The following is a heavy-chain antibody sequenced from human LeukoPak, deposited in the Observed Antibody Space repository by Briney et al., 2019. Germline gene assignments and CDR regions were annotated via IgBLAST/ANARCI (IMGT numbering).Heavy chain of an antibody. J-gene: IGHJ3*02. D-gene: IGHD1-26*01. V-gene: IGHV3-74*01. CDR2: INSDGSST. CDR1: GFTFSSYW. CDR3: ARGKRSYYHAFDI. Sequence: GGSLRLSCAASGFTFSSYWMHWVRQAPGKGLVWVSRINSDGSSTSYADSVKGRFTISRDNAKNTLYLQMNSLRAEDTAVYYCARGKRSYYHAFDIWGQGTMDTVSS.